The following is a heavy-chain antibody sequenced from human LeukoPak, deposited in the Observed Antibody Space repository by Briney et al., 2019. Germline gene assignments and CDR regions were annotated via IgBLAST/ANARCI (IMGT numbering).Heavy chain of an antibody. CDR1: GDSVSSNSAA. CDR2: TYYKSKWYN. D-gene: IGHD4-17*01. Sequence: SQTLSLTFAISGDSVSSNSAAWNWIRQSPSRGLEWLGRTYYKSKWYNNYAVSVKSRISINPDTSKNQFSLQLSSVTPEDTAVYFCARARDYGDISFDYWGQGTLVTVSS. V-gene: IGHV6-1*01. J-gene: IGHJ4*02. CDR3: ARARDYGDISFDY.